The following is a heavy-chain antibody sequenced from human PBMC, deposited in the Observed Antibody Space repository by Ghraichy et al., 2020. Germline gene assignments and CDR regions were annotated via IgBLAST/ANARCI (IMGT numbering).Heavy chain of an antibody. D-gene: IGHD5-18*01. V-gene: IGHV4-61*01. J-gene: IGHJ6*02. CDR1: GGSVSSGSYY. Sequence: SETLSLTCTVSGGSVSSGSYYWSWIRQPPGKGLEWIGYIYSSGSTNYNPSLKSRVTISVDTSKNQFSLKLSSVTAADTAVYYCARDRWLSDTAMVPPDLGNYYYYGMDVWGQGTTVTVSS. CDR2: IYSSGST. CDR3: ARDRWLSDTAMVPPDLGNYYYYGMDV.